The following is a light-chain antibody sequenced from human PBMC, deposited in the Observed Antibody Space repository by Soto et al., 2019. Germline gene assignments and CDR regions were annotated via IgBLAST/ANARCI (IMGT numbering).Light chain of an antibody. Sequence: QSALTQPASVSGSPGQSITISCTGTSSDVGGYNYVSWYQQPPVKAPKLIIYDITNRPSVVSDRFSGSKSGNTATLTISGLQAEDEADYYCSSYTSSSTPYVFGTGTQLTVL. J-gene: IGLJ1*01. CDR3: SSYTSSSTPYV. CDR2: DIT. CDR1: SSDVGGYNY. V-gene: IGLV2-14*01.